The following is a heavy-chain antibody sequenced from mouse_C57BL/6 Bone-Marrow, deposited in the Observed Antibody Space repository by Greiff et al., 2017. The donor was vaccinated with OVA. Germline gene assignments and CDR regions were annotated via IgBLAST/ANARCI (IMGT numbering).Heavy chain of an antibody. Sequence: QVQLKEAGRELVKPGASVKISCKASPPASLLSWMNWVKQRPGKGLEWIGRIYPGDGDTNYNGKFKGKATLTADKSSSTAYMQLSSLTSEDSAVYFCARSSTMENYFDYWGQGTTLTVSS. CDR3: ARSSTMENYFDY. CDR2: IYPGDGDT. D-gene: IGHD2-1*01. J-gene: IGHJ2*01. V-gene: IGHV1-82*01. CDR1: PPASLLSW.